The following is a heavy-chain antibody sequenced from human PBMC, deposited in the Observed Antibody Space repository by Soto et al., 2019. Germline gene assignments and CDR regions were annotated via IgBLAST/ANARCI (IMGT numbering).Heavy chain of an antibody. V-gene: IGHV1-69*10. CDR1: GGTFSSYA. D-gene: IGHD2-15*01. J-gene: IGHJ5*02. Sequence: ASVKVSCKASGGTFSSYAISWVRQAPGQGLEWMGGIIPILGIANYAQKFQGRVTITADKSTSTAYMELSSLRSEDTAVYYCARDMRGIEGLNWFDPWGQGTLVTVSS. CDR3: ARDMRGIEGLNWFDP. CDR2: IIPILGIA.